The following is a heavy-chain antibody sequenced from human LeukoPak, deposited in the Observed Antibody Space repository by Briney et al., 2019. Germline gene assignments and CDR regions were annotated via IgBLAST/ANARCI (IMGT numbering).Heavy chain of an antibody. CDR2: INSKSGGT. J-gene: IGHJ4*02. V-gene: IGHV1-2*02. Sequence: GASVKVSCKASGYTFIGYYVHWVRQAPGQGLEWMGWINSKSGGTNYAQKFQGRVAMTRDTSISTAYMELSRLRSDDTAVYYCARELGYYGSGSYGRDYWGQGTLVTVSS. D-gene: IGHD3-10*01. CDR1: GYTFIGYY. CDR3: ARELGYYGSGSYGRDY.